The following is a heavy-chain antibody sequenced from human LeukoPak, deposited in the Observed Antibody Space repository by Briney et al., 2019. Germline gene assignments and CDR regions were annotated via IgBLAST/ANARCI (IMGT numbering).Heavy chain of an antibody. D-gene: IGHD5-18*01. CDR1: GFTFSSNY. CDR2: IYSGGST. V-gene: IGHV3-53*01. Sequence: GGSLRLSCAASGFTFSSNYMSWVRQAPGKGLEWVSVIYSGGSTYYADSVKGRFTISRDNSKNTLYLQMNSLRAEDTAVYYCAREGIQLRSAWDAWGQGTTVTVSS. J-gene: IGHJ6*02. CDR3: AREGIQLRSAWDA.